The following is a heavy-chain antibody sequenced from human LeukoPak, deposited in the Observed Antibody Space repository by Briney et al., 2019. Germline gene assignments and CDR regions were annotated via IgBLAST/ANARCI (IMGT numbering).Heavy chain of an antibody. Sequence: SETLSLTCTVSGGSISSGGYYWSWIRQHPGKGLEWIGYIYYSGSTNYNPSLKSRVTISVDTSKNQFSLKLSSVTAADTAVYYCALGGATETFDYWGQGTLVTVSS. D-gene: IGHD1-26*01. CDR2: IYYSGST. CDR1: GGSISSGGYY. V-gene: IGHV4-61*08. J-gene: IGHJ4*02. CDR3: ALGGATETFDY.